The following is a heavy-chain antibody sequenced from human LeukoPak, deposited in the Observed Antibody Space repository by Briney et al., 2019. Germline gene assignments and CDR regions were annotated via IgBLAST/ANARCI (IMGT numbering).Heavy chain of an antibody. CDR1: GFSFSDYY. V-gene: IGHV3-11*04. CDR2: IGSSRNTI. Sequence: GGSLRLSCAASGFSFSDYYMSWIRQAPGKGLECVSSIGSSRNTIYYADSMRGRFTISRDNAKNSLYLQMNSLRAEDTAVYYCVRGTSGWDGLDYWGQGTLVTVSS. J-gene: IGHJ4*02. D-gene: IGHD6-19*01. CDR3: VRGTSGWDGLDY.